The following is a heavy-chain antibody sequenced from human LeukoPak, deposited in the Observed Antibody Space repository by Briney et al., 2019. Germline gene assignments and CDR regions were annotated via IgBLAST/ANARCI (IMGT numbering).Heavy chain of an antibody. CDR2: ISTSSGYT. CDR1: GFIFSDYY. V-gene: IGHV3-11*06. D-gene: IGHD6-25*01. Sequence: GGSLRLSCAASGFIFSDYYMSWIRQAPGKGLEWVSYISTSSGYTNYADSVKGRFTISRDNAKSSLYLQIHSLRAEDTAVYYCARAGYSTGWPIDYWGQGTLVTVSS. J-gene: IGHJ4*02. CDR3: ARAGYSTGWPIDY.